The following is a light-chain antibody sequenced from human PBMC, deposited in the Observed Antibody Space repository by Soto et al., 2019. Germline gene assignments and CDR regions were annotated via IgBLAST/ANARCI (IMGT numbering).Light chain of an antibody. CDR2: DAS. CDR1: QSVSNW. J-gene: IGKJ1*01. CDR3: QQSYSTPWT. V-gene: IGKV1-39*01. Sequence: DIQMTQSPSTLSASVGDRVTITCRASQSVSNWLAWYQQKSGKAPKLLIYDASSLQSGVPSRFSGSGSGTDFTLTISSLQPEDFATYYCQQSYSTPWTFGQGTKVDIK.